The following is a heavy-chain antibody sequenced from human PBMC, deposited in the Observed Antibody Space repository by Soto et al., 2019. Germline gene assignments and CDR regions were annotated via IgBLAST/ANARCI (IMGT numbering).Heavy chain of an antibody. V-gene: IGHV5-51*01. CDR2: IYPGDSDT. J-gene: IGHJ6*02. Sequence: GESLKISCKGSGYSFTSYWIGWVRQMPGKGLEWMGIIYPGDSDTRYSPSFQGQVTISADKSISTAYLQWSSLKASDTAMYYCARHMSGGKPYYYYGMDVWGQGTTVPVSS. D-gene: IGHD2-15*01. CDR3: ARHMSGGKPYYYYGMDV. CDR1: GYSFTSYW.